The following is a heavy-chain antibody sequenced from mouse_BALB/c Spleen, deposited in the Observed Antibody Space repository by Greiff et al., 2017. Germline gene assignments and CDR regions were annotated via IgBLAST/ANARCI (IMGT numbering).Heavy chain of an antibody. V-gene: IGHV1S127*01. CDR1: GYTFTSYW. J-gene: IGHJ2*01. Sequence: QVQLQQPGAELVKPGASVKMSCKASGYTFTSYWMHWVKQRPGQGLEWIGVIDPSDSYTSYNQKFKGKATLTVDTSSSTAYMQLSSLTSEDSAVYYCTRVVPHFDYWGQGTTLTVSS. CDR3: TRVVPHFDY. CDR2: IDPSDSYT.